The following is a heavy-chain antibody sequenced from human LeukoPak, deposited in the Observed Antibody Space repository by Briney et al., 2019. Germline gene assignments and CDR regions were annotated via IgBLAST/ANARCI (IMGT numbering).Heavy chain of an antibody. CDR2: INPSGGST. CDR3: ATGMEQLLFDY. D-gene: IGHD1/OR15-1a*01. J-gene: IGHJ4*02. Sequence: GASVKVSCKASGYTFTSYYMHWVRQAPRQGLEWMGIINPSGGSTSYAQKFQGRVTMTRDMSTSTVYMELSSLRSEDTAVYYCATGMEQLLFDYWGQGTLVTVSS. V-gene: IGHV1-46*01. CDR1: GYTFTSYY.